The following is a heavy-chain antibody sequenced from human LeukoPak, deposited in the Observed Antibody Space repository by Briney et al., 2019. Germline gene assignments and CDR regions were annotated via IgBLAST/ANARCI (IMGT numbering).Heavy chain of an antibody. CDR1: GFTFSSYS. J-gene: IGHJ4*02. Sequence: GGSLRLSCAASGFTFSSYSMNWVRQAPGKGLEWVSSISSSSSYIYYADSVKGRFTISRDNAKNSLYLQMNSLRAEDTAVYYCARVPHDNDILTGYSLDYWGQGTLVTVSS. V-gene: IGHV3-21*01. D-gene: IGHD3-9*01. CDR2: ISSSSSYI. CDR3: ARVPHDNDILTGYSLDY.